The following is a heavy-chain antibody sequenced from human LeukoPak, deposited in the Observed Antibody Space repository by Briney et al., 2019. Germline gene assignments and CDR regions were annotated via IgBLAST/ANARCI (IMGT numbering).Heavy chain of an antibody. D-gene: IGHD3-22*01. CDR3: ATTDDSSGCD. V-gene: IGHV3-74*01. CDR1: GFTFSSYW. J-gene: IGHJ4*02. CDR2: INSDGSST. Sequence: PGGSLRLSCAASGFTFSSYWMHGVRQAPGKGLVWVSRINSDGSSTSYADSVKGRFTISRDNAKNTLYLQMNSLRAEDTAVYYRATTDDSSGCDWGQGTLVTVSS.